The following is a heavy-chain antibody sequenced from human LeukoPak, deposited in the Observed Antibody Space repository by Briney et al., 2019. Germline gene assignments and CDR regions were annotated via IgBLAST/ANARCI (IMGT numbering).Heavy chain of an antibody. Sequence: SETLSLTCTVSGYSLTSGYYWGWIRQPPGKGLEWIASIFHSGSTFYNPSVKSRVTISVDTSKNQFSLTLRSVTAADTAMYYCARLLGPWGQGTLVTVSS. CDR3: ARLLGP. J-gene: IGHJ5*02. V-gene: IGHV4-38-2*02. CDR2: IFHSGST. CDR1: GYSLTSGYY.